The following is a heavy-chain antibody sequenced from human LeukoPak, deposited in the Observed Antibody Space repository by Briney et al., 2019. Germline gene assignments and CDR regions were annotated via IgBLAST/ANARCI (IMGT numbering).Heavy chain of an antibody. CDR1: GDSISSGAYS. Sequence: SETLSLTCAVSGDSISSGAYSWSWIGQTPGRGLEWIGYIYRSGSTYYNPSLKSRVALSLDRSQNQFSLSVSSVTAADTAVYYCARRALAGYWFDPWGQGTLVTVSS. J-gene: IGHJ5*02. D-gene: IGHD6-19*01. V-gene: IGHV4-30-2*01. CDR3: ARRALAGYWFDP. CDR2: IYRSGST.